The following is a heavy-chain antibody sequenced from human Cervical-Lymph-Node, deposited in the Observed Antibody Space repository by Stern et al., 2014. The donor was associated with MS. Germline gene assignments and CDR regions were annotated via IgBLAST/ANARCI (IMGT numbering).Heavy chain of an antibody. CDR1: GFTFSTYG. Sequence: QVQLVESGGGVVQPGRSLRISRAASGFTFSTYGMHWVRQAPGKGLEWVAVIADDGSRKFYGDSGKGRFTISRDHSKNTLYLQMNSLRPEDTAVFYCARGDNWRRLNYWGQGPLVTVSS. CDR2: IADDGSRK. D-gene: IGHD1-20*01. V-gene: IGHV3-30*03. J-gene: IGHJ4*02. CDR3: ARGDNWRRLNY.